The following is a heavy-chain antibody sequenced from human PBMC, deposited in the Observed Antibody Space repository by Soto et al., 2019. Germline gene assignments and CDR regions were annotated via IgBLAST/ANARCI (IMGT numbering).Heavy chain of an antibody. V-gene: IGHV4-34*01. CDR1: GGSFGGYQ. CDR2: INQSGST. CDR3: ARAVPWRKSFDI. D-gene: IGHD1-1*01. J-gene: IGHJ3*02. Sequence: LTCAVYGGSFGGYQWSWIRQPPGEGLEWIGEINQSGSTNYNPSLKSRVAISVDTSETQFSLRLNSLTAADTAVYYCARAVPWRKSFDIWGQGTAVTVSS.